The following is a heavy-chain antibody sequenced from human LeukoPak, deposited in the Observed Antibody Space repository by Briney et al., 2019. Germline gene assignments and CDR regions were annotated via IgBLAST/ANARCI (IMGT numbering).Heavy chain of an antibody. V-gene: IGHV3-23*01. CDR2: ISGSGGST. Sequence: LPGGSLRLSCAASRFTFSSYGMSWARQAPGKGLEWVSSISGSGGSTYYADSVKGRFTISRDNAKNSLYLQMNSLRAEDTAVYYCARDWYYYDSSGYYVPSSLYYWGQGTLVTVSS. CDR1: RFTFSSYG. J-gene: IGHJ4*02. CDR3: ARDWYYYDSSGYYVPSSLYY. D-gene: IGHD3-22*01.